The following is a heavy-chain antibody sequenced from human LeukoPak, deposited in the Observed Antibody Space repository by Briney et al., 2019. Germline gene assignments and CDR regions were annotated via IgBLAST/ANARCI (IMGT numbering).Heavy chain of an antibody. J-gene: IGHJ3*02. CDR2: IWYDGSYK. CDR1: GFTFSNYA. CDR3: ARGNTDAFDI. V-gene: IGHV3-33*01. D-gene: IGHD4-11*01. Sequence: GGSLRLSCAASGFTFSNYAMHWGRQAPGKGLEWMAIIWYDGSYKYYANSVKGRFTISRDNSKNTLYLQVNSLTAEDTAVYYCARGNTDAFDIWGHGTMVTVSS.